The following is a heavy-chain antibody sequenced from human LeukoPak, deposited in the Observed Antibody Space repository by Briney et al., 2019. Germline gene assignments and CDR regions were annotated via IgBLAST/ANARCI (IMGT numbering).Heavy chain of an antibody. CDR2: INPNSGGT. J-gene: IGHJ5*02. CDR1: GYTFTGYY. Sequence: ASVKVSCKASGYTFTGYYMHWVRQAPGQGLEWMGWINPNSGGTDYAQKFQGRVTMTRDTSISTAYMELSRLRSDDTAVYYCARDVGCVSGSCYHNSFVPWGQGTLGTVSS. D-gene: IGHD2-15*01. CDR3: ARDVGCVSGSCYHNSFVP. V-gene: IGHV1-2*02.